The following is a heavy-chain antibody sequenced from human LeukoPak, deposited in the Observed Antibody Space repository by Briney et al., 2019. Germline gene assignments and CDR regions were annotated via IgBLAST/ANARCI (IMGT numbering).Heavy chain of an antibody. CDR1: GYTFTSYG. J-gene: IGHJ6*02. D-gene: IGHD7-27*01. CDR3: ARVGPGDLDYYGMDV. V-gene: IGHV1-8*02. Sequence: ASVKVSCKASGYTFTSYGISWVRQAPGQGLEWVGWMNPNSGNTGYAQKFQGRVTMTRNTSISTAYMELSSLRSEDTAVYYCARVGPGDLDYYGMDVWGQGTTVTVSS. CDR2: MNPNSGNT.